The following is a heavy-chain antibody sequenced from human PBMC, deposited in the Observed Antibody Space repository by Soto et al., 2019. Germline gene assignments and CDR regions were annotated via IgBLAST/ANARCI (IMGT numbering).Heavy chain of an antibody. J-gene: IGHJ4*02. V-gene: IGHV4-31*02. Sequence: QVQLQESGPGLVKPSQTLSLTCSVSGASTVSHYHWTWIRQPPGKGLEWMGYIFNSGTTFYNPSLTSRLSIAMDTSGNHSSLELRSVTAAETAVYYCALALGPTTGLDYWGQGTLVTVSS. D-gene: IGHD1-26*01. CDR3: ALALGPTTGLDY. CDR2: IFNSGTT. CDR1: GASTVSHYH.